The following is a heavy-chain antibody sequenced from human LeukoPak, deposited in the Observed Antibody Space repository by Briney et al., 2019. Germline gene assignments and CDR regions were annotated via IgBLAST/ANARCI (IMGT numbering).Heavy chain of an antibody. CDR1: GLTISYYT. D-gene: IGHD4-23*01. Sequence: KAGGSLRLSCAASGLTISYYTMNWVRQAPGKGLEWVSSFSSRSDYIYYADSVKGRFTISRDNAKNSLYLQMNSLRAEDTAVYYCGRVGYSGNSVPIDYWGQGTLVTVSS. CDR2: FSSRSDYI. CDR3: GRVGYSGNSVPIDY. V-gene: IGHV3-21*01. J-gene: IGHJ4*02.